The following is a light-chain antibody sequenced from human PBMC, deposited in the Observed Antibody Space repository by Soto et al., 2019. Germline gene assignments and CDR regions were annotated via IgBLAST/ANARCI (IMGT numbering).Light chain of an antibody. CDR3: QQANSFPPP. V-gene: IGKV1-12*01. Sequence: DIQGTQSPSTLSGSVGDRVTITCRARQGISSWLACYQQKPGKAPKLLIYAASSLQSGFPSRFRGSGSGTDLTLTISSLQPEDCATYYCQQANSFPPPFGGGTQVEIK. J-gene: IGKJ4*01. CDR1: QGISSW. CDR2: AAS.